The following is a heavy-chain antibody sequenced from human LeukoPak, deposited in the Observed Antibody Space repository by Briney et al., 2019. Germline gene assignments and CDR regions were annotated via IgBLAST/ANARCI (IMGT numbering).Heavy chain of an antibody. V-gene: IGHV4-59*08. CDR2: MSNSGST. CDR1: GGSISSYY. CDR3: ARHRAYSSASPFDY. D-gene: IGHD6-6*01. J-gene: IGHJ4*02. Sequence: PSETLSLTCTVSGGSISSYYWSWIRQPPGKGLEWIAYMSNSGSTYYNPSLKSRVTMSEDTSKNQFSLKVISVTAADTALYYCARHRAYSSASPFDYWGQGTLVTVSS.